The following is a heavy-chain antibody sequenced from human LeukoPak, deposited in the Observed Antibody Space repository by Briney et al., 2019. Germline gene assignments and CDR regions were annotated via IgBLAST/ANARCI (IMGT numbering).Heavy chain of an antibody. V-gene: IGHV3-23*01. CDR1: GFTFSSYA. Sequence: GGSLRLSCAASGFTFSSYAMSWVRQAPGKGLEWVSAISGSGGSTYYADSVKGRSTISRDNSKNTLYLQMNSLRAEDTAVYYCAKVTPAYYYDSSGYPNHFDYWGQGTLVTVSS. CDR3: AKVTPAYYYDSSGYPNHFDY. CDR2: ISGSGGST. D-gene: IGHD3-22*01. J-gene: IGHJ4*02.